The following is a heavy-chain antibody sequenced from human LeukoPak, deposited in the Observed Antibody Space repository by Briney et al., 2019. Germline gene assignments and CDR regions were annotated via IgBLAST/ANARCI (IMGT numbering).Heavy chain of an antibody. CDR2: ILYDRSNK. J-gene: IGHJ4*02. V-gene: IGHV3-33*06. D-gene: IGHD3-22*01. Sequence: GGSLRLSCAASGFTFSSYGMHWVRQAPGKGLEWVAVILYDRSNKYYADSVKGRFTISRDNSKNTLYLQMNSLRAETTALYYFAKNLRDMLVVVLDYWGQGTLDTVS. CDR1: GFTFSSYG. CDR3: AKNLRDMLVVVLDY.